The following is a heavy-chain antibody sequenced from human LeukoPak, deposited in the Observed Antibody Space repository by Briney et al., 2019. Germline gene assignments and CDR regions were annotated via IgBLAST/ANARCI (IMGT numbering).Heavy chain of an antibody. V-gene: IGHV4-31*03. CDR1: GGSISSGGYY. J-gene: IGHJ4*02. CDR3: ARSRVRGVFDY. D-gene: IGHD3-10*01. Sequence: SETLSLTCTVSGGSISSGGYYWSWIRQHPGKGLEWIGYIYYSGSTYYNPSLKSRVTISVDTSKNQFSLKLSSVTAADTAVYYCARSRVRGVFDYWGQGTLVTFSS. CDR2: IYYSGST.